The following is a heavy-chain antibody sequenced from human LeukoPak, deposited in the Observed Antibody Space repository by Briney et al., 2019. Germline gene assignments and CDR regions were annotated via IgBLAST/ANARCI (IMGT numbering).Heavy chain of an antibody. CDR1: GGSISSYY. CDR2: IYYSGST. CDR3: ARGVGGYTYGSMLPFDY. J-gene: IGHJ4*02. D-gene: IGHD5-18*01. V-gene: IGHV4-59*01. Sequence: SETLSLTCTVSGGSISSYYWSWIWQLPGKGLEWIGYIYYSGSTNYNPSLKSRVTISVDTSKNQFSLKLSSVTAADTAVYYCARGVGGYTYGSMLPFDYWGQGTLVTVSS.